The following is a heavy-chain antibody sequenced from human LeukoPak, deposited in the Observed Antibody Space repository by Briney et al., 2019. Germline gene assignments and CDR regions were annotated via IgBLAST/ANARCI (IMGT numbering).Heavy chain of an antibody. V-gene: IGHV1-69*13. D-gene: IGHD3-22*01. CDR2: IIPIFGTA. Sequence: SVKVSCKASGGTFSSYAISWVRQAPGQGLEWMGGIIPIFGTANYAQKFQGRVTITADESTSTAYMELSSLRAEDTAVYYCARADYYDSSGFFDYWGQGTLVTVSS. J-gene: IGHJ4*02. CDR1: GGTFSSYA. CDR3: ARADYYDSSGFFDY.